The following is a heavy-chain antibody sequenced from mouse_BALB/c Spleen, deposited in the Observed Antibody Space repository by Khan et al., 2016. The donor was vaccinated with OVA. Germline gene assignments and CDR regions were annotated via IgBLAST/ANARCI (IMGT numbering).Heavy chain of an antibody. CDR3: ARQPYYHYYIMDY. J-gene: IGHJ4*01. CDR1: GFSLTDYG. Sequence: QVQLKQSGPGLVAPSQSLSITCTISGFSLTDYGVHWVRQPPGKGLEWLVVIWSDGSTTYNSALKSRLSIIKDNSKSQLFLKMNSLQTDDTVMYYCARQPYYHYYIMDYWGQGTSVTVSS. D-gene: IGHD2-10*01. CDR2: IWSDGST. V-gene: IGHV2-6-1*01.